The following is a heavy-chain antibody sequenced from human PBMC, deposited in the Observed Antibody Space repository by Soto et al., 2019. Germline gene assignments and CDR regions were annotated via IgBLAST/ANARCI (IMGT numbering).Heavy chain of an antibody. Sequence: ASVKVSCKASGYTFTSYDINWVRQATGQGLEWMGWMNPNSGNTGYAQKFQGRVTMTRNTSISTAYMELSSLGSEDTAVYYCARGGVKDIVLMVYAPSPFDYWGQGTLVTVSS. D-gene: IGHD2-8*01. CDR2: MNPNSGNT. CDR3: ARGGVKDIVLMVYAPSPFDY. V-gene: IGHV1-8*01. CDR1: GYTFTSYD. J-gene: IGHJ4*02.